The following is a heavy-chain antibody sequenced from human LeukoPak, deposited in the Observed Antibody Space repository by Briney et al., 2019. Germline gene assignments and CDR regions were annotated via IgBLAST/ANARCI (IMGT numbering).Heavy chain of an antibody. J-gene: IGHJ6*03. D-gene: IGHD6-6*01. Sequence: GASVMVSCKASGYTFTSYYMHWVRQAPGQGLEWMGIINPSGGSTSYAQKFQGRVTMTRDTSTSTVYMELRSLRSDDTAVYYCARAPPQQGSSLGSGYYYYMDVWGKGTTVTVSS. CDR3: ARAPPQQGSSLGSGYYYYMDV. CDR1: GYTFTSYY. CDR2: INPSGGST. V-gene: IGHV1-46*01.